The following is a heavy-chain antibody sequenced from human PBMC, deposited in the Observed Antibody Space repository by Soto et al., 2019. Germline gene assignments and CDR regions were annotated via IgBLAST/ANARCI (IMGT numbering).Heavy chain of an antibody. Sequence: QVQVVQSGAEVKKPGSSVKVSCKTSGGTFSTSDISWVRQAPGQGLEWMGGIMPIFRTADYAQKFQGRVIITADESTPTAYLELSSLRSEDTAVYYCARDKDRAQLGGNYYYIREVGGQGTTVTVTS. CDR3: ARDKDRAQLGGNYYYIREV. CDR2: IMPIFRTA. CDR1: GGTFSTSD. J-gene: IGHJ6*02. V-gene: IGHV1-69*12. D-gene: IGHD3-3*02.